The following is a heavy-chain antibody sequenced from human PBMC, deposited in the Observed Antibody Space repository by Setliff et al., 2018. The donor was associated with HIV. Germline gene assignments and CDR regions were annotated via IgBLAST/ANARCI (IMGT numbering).Heavy chain of an antibody. J-gene: IGHJ5*02. D-gene: IGHD5-18*01. CDR1: GAFTTSSLYS. Sequence: TLSLPCSVSGAFTTSSLYSWGWFRQSPGKGLEWIGTISYSGTTTYNPSLKSRITISVDTSKKELPLNLSSLTAADTAVFYCARGRYSYGPGWFDPWAQGAVVTVSS. V-gene: IGHV4-39*06. CDR3: ARGRYSYGPGWFDP. CDR2: ISYSGTT.